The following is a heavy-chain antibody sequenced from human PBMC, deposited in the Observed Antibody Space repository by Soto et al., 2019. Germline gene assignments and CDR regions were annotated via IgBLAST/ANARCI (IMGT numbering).Heavy chain of an antibody. J-gene: IGHJ6*02. CDR1: GFTFSRYS. Sequence: DVKLVESGGGLVQPGDSLRLSCEVSGFTFSRYSMSWVRQSPGKGLEWVAKIPQDGVDGHYADSVKGRFIISRDNGKKSLHLQLNNLRAEDTAVYYCARDHLILPAHDFFYGSDVWGRGATVTVSS. V-gene: IGHV3-7*03. D-gene: IGHD2-21*02. CDR2: IPQDGVDG. CDR3: ARDHLILPAHDFFYGSDV.